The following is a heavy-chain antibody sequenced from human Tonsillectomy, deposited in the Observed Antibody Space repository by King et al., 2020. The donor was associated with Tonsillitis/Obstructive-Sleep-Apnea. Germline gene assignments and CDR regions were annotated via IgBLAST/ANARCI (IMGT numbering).Heavy chain of an antibody. V-gene: IGHV3-30*04. CDR1: GFTFSLFT. J-gene: IGHJ4*02. CDR2: ISDDGSDK. D-gene: IGHD4-17*01. CDR3: ARDWATVTKFFDR. Sequence: VQLVESGGGVVQSGRSLRLSCAASGFTFSLFTMHWVRQAPGKGLEWVAVISDDGSDKYYADSVKGRFTISRDNSKNTLYLQMNSLRAEDTAVYFCARDWATVTKFFDRWGRGTLVTVSS.